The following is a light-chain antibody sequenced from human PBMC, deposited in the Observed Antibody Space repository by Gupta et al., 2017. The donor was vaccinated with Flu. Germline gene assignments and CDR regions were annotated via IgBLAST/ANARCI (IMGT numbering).Light chain of an antibody. V-gene: IGLV2-18*02. CDR1: GSDVGTYTR. CDR2: EVS. J-gene: IGLJ1*01. Sequence: QSALTQPPSVSGSPGQSVTISCTGPGSDVGTYTRVSWYRQPPGTAPKLIIYEVSNRPSGVPDRFSGSKSGNTASLTISGLQGEDEADYYCSSYTTSYTFVFGTGTKVTVL. CDR3: SSYTTSYTFV.